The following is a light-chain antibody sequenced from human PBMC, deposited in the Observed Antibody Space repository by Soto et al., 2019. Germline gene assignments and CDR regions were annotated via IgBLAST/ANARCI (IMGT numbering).Light chain of an antibody. V-gene: IGKV1-6*01. CDR2: AAS. CDR3: LQDYRYPLT. J-gene: IGKJ4*01. Sequence: AIQMTQSPSSLSASVGDRVTLTCRASQYISNDLGWYQQKPGKAPKLLFFAASSLHSGVPSRVSGRGSGTDFTLTISSLQTEDFATYYCLQDYRYPLTFGGGTKVEIK. CDR1: QYISND.